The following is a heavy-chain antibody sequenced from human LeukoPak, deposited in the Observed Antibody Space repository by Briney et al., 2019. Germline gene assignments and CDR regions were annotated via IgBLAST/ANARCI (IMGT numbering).Heavy chain of an antibody. V-gene: IGHV3-33*06. CDR1: GFTFSTFG. CDR3: AKAGIGVVGYFDY. Sequence: GGSLRLSCGASGFTFSTFGMNWVRQAPGKGLEWVAVIWYDGSNKYYADSVKGRFTISRDNSKNTLYLQMNSLRDEDTALYYCAKAGIGVVGYFDYWGQGTLVTVSS. D-gene: IGHD6-19*01. J-gene: IGHJ4*02. CDR2: IWYDGSNK.